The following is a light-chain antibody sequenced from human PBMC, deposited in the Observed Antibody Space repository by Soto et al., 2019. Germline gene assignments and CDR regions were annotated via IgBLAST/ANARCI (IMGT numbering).Light chain of an antibody. V-gene: IGKV3-20*01. CDR1: QSVSSSS. Sequence: EIVFTQSPGTLSLSPGERATLSCRASQSVSSSSLAWYQQKRGQAPRLLIHDASSRATGIPDRFSGSGSGTDFTLTISRLEPEDFAVYYCQQYGGSPRTFGQGTKVEVK. CDR3: QQYGGSPRT. CDR2: DAS. J-gene: IGKJ1*01.